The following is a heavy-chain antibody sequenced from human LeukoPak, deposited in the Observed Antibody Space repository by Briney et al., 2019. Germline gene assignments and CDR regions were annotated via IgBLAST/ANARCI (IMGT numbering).Heavy chain of an antibody. J-gene: IGHJ6*02. CDR2: IIPIFGTA. CDR3: ARAPTDYYYGMDV. V-gene: IGHV1-69*13. Sequence: SVKVSCKASGGTFSSYAISWVRQAPGQGLEWMGGIIPIFGTANYAQKFQGRVTITADESTSTAYMELSSLRSKDTAVYYCARAPTDYYYGMDVWGQGTTVTVSS. D-gene: IGHD4-11*01. CDR1: GGTFSSYA.